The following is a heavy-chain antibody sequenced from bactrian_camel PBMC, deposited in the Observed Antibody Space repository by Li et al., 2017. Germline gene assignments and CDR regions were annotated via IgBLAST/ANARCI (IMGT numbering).Heavy chain of an antibody. CDR1: GSTSAPTC. V-gene: IGHV3S1*01. Sequence: HVQLVESGGGSVQTGGSLTLSCAASGSTSAPTCMGWVRQRPSGEREGVAALDADGGTVYAESVKGRFTISRDNAKNTVYLQMNSLKSEDTALYYCATGRDYSDYVLPFNDWGQGTQVTVS. D-gene: IGHD4*01. J-gene: IGHJ4*01. CDR3: ATGRDYSDYVLPFND. CDR2: LDADGGT.